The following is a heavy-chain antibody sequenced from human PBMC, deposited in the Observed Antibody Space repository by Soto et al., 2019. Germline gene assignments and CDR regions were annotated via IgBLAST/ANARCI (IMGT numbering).Heavy chain of an antibody. CDR2: ISWDGGST. CDR1: GFTFDDYT. D-gene: IGHD1-26*01. J-gene: IGHJ3*02. CDR3: AKGMAGATDDAFDI. Sequence: ESGGVVVQPGGSLRLSCAASGFTFDDYTMHWVRQAPGKGLEWVSLISWDGGSTYYADSVKGRFTITRDNSKNSLYLQMNSLRTEDTALYYCAKGMAGATDDAFDIWGQGTMVTFSS. V-gene: IGHV3-43*01.